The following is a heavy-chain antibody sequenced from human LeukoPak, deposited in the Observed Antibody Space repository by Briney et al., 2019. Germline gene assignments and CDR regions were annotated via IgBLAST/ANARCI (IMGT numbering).Heavy chain of an antibody. CDR1: GGTFSSYA. CDR2: IIPIFGTA. V-gene: IGHV1-69*05. D-gene: IGHD2-8*01. CDR3: ARDKGPNGGFDY. J-gene: IGHJ4*02. Sequence: VASVKVSCKASGGTFSSYAISWVRQAPGQGLEWMGGIIPIFGTANYAQKFQGRVTITTDESTSTAYMELSSLRSEDTAVYYCARDKGPNGGFDYWGQGALVTVSS.